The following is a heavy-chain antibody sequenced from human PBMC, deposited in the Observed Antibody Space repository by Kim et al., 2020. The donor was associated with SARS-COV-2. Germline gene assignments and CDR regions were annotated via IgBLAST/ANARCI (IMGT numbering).Heavy chain of an antibody. V-gene: IGHV3-33*06. Sequence: GGSLRLSCAASGFTFSSYGMHWVRQAPGKGLEWVAVIWYDGSKKYYVDSVKGRFTISRDNSKNTLYLQMNSLRSEDTAVCYCANGGSSSSWAHLYWGQGTLVTVSS. CDR1: GFTFSSYG. J-gene: IGHJ4*02. D-gene: IGHD2-2*01. CDR2: IWYDGSKK. CDR3: ANGGSSSSWAHLY.